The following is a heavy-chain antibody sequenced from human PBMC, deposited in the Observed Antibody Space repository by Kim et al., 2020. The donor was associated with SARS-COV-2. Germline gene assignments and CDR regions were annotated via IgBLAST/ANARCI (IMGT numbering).Heavy chain of an antibody. J-gene: IGHJ4*02. D-gene: IGHD3-10*01. CDR1: GFTFSSYS. CDR2: ISSSSYI. CDR3: ASPGGITMVRGLDY. V-gene: IGHV3-21*01. Sequence: GGSLRLSCAASGFTFSSYSINWVRQAPGKGLEWVSSISSSSYIYYADSVKGRFTISRDNAKNSLYLQMNSLRAEDTAVYYCASPGGITMVRGLDYWGQGTLVTVSS.